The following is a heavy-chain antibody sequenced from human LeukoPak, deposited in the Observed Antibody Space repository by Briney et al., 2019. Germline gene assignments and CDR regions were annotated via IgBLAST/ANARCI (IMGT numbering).Heavy chain of an antibody. J-gene: IGHJ5*02. D-gene: IGHD2-15*01. CDR1: GYTFTSYD. V-gene: IGHV1-8*01. Sequence: ASVKVSCKASGYTFTSYDINWVRQATGQGLEWMGWMNPNSGNTGYAQKFQGRVTMTRNTSISTAYVELSSLRSEDTAVYYCARVVVVVVAATPSIWFDPWGQGTLVTVSS. CDR2: MNPNSGNT. CDR3: ARVVVVVVAATPSIWFDP.